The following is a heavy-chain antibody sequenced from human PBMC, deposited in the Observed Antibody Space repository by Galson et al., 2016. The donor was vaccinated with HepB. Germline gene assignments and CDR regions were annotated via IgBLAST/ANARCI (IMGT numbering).Heavy chain of an antibody. V-gene: IGHV5-51*01. J-gene: IGHJ4*02. Sequence: QSGAEVTKPGESLKISCKASGFIFTDYWIAWLRQMPGKGLEWVGIIYPGDSDIKYSPSFQGRVTISADKSISTAYLQWGSLKASDTAMYYCARQTNLFVGSKYWGQGTLVTVSS. D-gene: IGHD3-16*01. CDR1: GFIFTDYW. CDR2: IYPGDSDI. CDR3: ARQTNLFVGSKY.